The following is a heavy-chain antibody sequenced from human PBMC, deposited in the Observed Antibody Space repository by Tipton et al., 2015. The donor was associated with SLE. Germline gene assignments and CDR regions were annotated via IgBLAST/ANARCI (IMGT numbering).Heavy chain of an antibody. Sequence: SLRLSCAASGFTFSSYAMSWVRQAPGKGLEWVSAISGSGGTTYYADSVKGRFTISRDNSKNTLYLQMNSLRAEDTAVYYCARAPPYGDYWYYYCGMDVWGQGTTVTVSS. CDR2: ISGSGGTT. CDR3: ARAPPYGDYWYYYCGMDV. D-gene: IGHD4-17*01. CDR1: GFTFSSYA. J-gene: IGHJ6*02. V-gene: IGHV3-23*01.